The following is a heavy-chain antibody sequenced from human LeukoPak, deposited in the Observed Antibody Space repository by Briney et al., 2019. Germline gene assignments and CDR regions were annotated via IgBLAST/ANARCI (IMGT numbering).Heavy chain of an antibody. V-gene: IGHV3-20*04. D-gene: IGHD3-16*02. CDR3: ASGVYDYVWGSYRYAPRDAFDI. Sequence: PGGSLRLSCAASGFTFDDYGMSWARQAPGKGLEWVSGINWNGGSTGYADSVKGRFTISRDNAKNSLYLQVNSLRAEDTALYYCASGVYDYVWGSYRYAPRDAFDIWGQGTMVTVSS. CDR2: INWNGGST. CDR1: GFTFDDYG. J-gene: IGHJ3*02.